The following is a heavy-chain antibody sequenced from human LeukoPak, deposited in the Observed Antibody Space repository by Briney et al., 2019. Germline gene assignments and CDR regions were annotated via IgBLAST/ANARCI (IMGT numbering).Heavy chain of an antibody. CDR3: ARVHCSSTSCQVRWFDP. V-gene: IGHV1-18*01. CDR1: GFTFTSYG. J-gene: IGHJ5*02. D-gene: IGHD2-2*01. Sequence: PGGSLRLSCAASGFTFTSYGISWVRQAPGQGLEWMGWISAYNGNTNYGQNLQGRLTMTTDTSTSTAYMELRSLRSDDTAVYYCARVHCSSTSCQVRWFDPWGQGTLVTVSS. CDR2: ISAYNGNT.